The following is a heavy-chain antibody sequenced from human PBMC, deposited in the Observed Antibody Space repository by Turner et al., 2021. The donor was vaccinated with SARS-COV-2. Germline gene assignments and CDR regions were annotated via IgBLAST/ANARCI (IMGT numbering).Heavy chain of an antibody. CDR3: ARHEVNSYDASGYYTSP. CDR2: VFHAGST. D-gene: IGHD3-22*01. CDR1: GGHINNNLYS. J-gene: IGHJ5*02. Sequence: QLQLQESVPRLVKPSETLSLTCAVSGGHINNNLYSWGWIRQPPGKGRGWIGSVFHAGSTYYKSSLKRRVAISIDTSKNNFSLGLNSVTAADTAAYYCARHEVNSYDASGYYTSPWGQGILVTVSS. V-gene: IGHV4-39*01.